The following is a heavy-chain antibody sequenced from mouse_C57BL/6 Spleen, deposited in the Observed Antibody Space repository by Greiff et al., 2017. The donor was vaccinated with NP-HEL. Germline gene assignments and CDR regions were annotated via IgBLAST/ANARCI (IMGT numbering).Heavy chain of an antibody. CDR2: INPYNGGT. J-gene: IGHJ4*01. V-gene: IGHV1-19*01. CDR3: AREEIYGSSFYYAMDY. D-gene: IGHD1-1*01. Sequence: VQLQQSGPVLVKPGASVKMSCKASGYTFTDYYMNWVKQSHGKSLEWIGVINPYNGGTSYNQKFKGKATLTVDKSSSTAYMELNSLTSEDSAVYYCAREEIYGSSFYYAMDYWGQGTSVTVSS. CDR1: GYTFTDYY.